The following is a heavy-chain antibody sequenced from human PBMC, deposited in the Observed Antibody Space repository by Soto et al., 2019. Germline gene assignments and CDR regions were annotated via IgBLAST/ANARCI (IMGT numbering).Heavy chain of an antibody. CDR1: GYSFTSYW. Sequence: GESLKISCKGSGYSFTSYWIGWVRQMPGRGLEWMGIIYPGDSDTRYSPSFQGQVTISADKSISTAYLQWSSLKASDTAMYYCARQDSYYYYGMDVWGQGTTVTVSS. CDR2: IYPGDSDT. CDR3: ARQDSYYYYGMDV. D-gene: IGHD2-15*01. J-gene: IGHJ6*02. V-gene: IGHV5-51*01.